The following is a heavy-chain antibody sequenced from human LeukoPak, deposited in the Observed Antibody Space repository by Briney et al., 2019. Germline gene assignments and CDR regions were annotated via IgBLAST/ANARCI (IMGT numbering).Heavy chain of an antibody. Sequence: GASVKVSCKASAYTFTGYYMHWVRQAPGQGLEWMGWINPNSGGTNYAQRFQGRVTMTRDTSISTAYMELSTLRPDDTAVYYCARSSGWSLFDYWGQGTLVTVSS. V-gene: IGHV1-2*02. D-gene: IGHD6-19*01. CDR3: ARSSGWSLFDY. J-gene: IGHJ4*02. CDR2: INPNSGGT. CDR1: AYTFTGYY.